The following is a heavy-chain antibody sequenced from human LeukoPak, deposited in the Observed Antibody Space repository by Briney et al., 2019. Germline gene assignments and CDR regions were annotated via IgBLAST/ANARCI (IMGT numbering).Heavy chain of an antibody. CDR1: GGTFSSYA. CDR2: IIPILGIA. V-gene: IGHV1-69*04. Sequence: GASVKVSCKASGGTFSSYAISWVRQAPGQGLEWMGRIIPILGIANYAQKFQGRVTITADKSTSTAYMELSSLRSEDTAVYYCARLESYCNRRLYNWFDPWGQGTLVTVSS. CDR3: ARLESYCNRRLYNWFDP. D-gene: IGHD3-10*01. J-gene: IGHJ5*02.